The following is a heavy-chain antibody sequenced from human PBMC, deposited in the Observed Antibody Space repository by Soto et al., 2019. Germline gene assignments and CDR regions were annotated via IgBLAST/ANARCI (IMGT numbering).Heavy chain of an antibody. Sequence: ESLTISRKGSGYSFTSYWIGLVRQMPGKGLEWMGIIYPGDSDTRYSPSFQGQVTISADKSISTAYLQWSSLKASDTAMYYCARQGSSGWNRFDYWGQGTLVTVSS. CDR1: GYSFTSYW. D-gene: IGHD6-19*01. CDR3: ARQGSSGWNRFDY. J-gene: IGHJ4*02. CDR2: IYPGDSDT. V-gene: IGHV5-51*01.